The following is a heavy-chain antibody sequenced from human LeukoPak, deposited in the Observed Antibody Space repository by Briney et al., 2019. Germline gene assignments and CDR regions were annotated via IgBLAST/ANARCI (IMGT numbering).Heavy chain of an antibody. D-gene: IGHD6-19*01. CDR3: SANFDF. J-gene: IGHJ4*02. CDR1: GFTFSSYG. CDR2: ISYDGSNK. V-gene: IGHV3-33*08. Sequence: GGSLRLSCAASGFTFSSYGMHWVRQAPGKGLEWVAVISYDGSNKYYADSVKGRFTISRDNSKNTLHLQMNSLRAEDTAVYYCSANFDFWGQGTLVTVSS.